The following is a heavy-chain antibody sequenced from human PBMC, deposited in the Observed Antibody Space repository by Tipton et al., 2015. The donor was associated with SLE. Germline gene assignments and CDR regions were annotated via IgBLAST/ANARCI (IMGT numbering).Heavy chain of an antibody. V-gene: IGHV4-39*02. J-gene: IGHJ4*02. CDR1: GGSISGSNYY. CDR3: ARDKLSHSKYILDC. D-gene: IGHD3-3*02. CDR2: ITNNGNT. Sequence: GLMKPSETLSLTCTVSGGSISGSNYYWDWIRQPPGKGPEWIGRITNNGNTYYIPSLQSRVTMSVDTSKNHFSLKLSSVTAADTAVYYCARDKLSHSKYILDCWGQGTLVTVSS.